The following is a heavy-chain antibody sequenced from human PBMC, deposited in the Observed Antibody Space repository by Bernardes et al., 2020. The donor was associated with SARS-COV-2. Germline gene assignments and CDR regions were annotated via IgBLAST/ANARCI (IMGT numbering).Heavy chain of an antibody. J-gene: IGHJ4*02. V-gene: IGHV3-74*01. CDR2: INRDGSST. CDR1: GFTFSNYW. D-gene: IGHD3-16*01. Sequence: GSLRLSCAASGFTFSNYWMHWVRQAPGKGLVLVSRINRDGSSTNYADSVKGRFAVSRDNAKNTLYLQMDSLGDDDTAVYYCARGLKVLGGITDYFDSWGQGTLVTVSS. CDR3: ARGLKVLGGITDYFDS.